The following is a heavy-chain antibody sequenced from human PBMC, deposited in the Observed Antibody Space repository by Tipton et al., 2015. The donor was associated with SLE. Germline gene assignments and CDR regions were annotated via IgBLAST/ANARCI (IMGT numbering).Heavy chain of an antibody. CDR1: GDSISSGGYY. Sequence: TLSLTCTVSGDSISSGGYYWTWIRQHPGKGLEWIGYIYYNGNTYYNPSLKSRLTISKDTSKNQFSLNLTSVTAADTAVYYCARGLNYYDSSGYYPFYYMDVWGKGTTVTVSS. CDR3: ARGLNYYDSSGYYPFYYMDV. D-gene: IGHD3-22*01. CDR2: IYYNGNT. J-gene: IGHJ6*03. V-gene: IGHV4-31*03.